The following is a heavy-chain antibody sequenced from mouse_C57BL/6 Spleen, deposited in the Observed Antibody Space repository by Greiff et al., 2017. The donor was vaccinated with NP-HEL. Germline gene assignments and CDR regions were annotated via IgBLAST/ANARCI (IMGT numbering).Heavy chain of an antibody. Sequence: QVQLQQPGAELVKPGASVKLSCKASGYTFTSYWMQWVKQRPGQGLEWIGEIDPSDSYTNYNQKFKGKATLTVDTSSSTAYMQLSSLTSEDSAVYYCARRQLRLGGFAYWGQGTLVTVSA. V-gene: IGHV1-50*01. CDR2: IDPSDSYT. CDR3: ARRQLRLGGFAY. J-gene: IGHJ3*01. CDR1: GYTFTSYW. D-gene: IGHD3-2*02.